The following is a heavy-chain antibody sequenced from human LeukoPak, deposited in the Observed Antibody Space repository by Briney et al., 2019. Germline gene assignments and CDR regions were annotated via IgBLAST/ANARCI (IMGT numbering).Heavy chain of an antibody. CDR2: ISYDGSNK. Sequence: GGSLRLSCAASGFTFSSYAMHWVRQAPGKGLEWVAVISYDGSNKYYADSVKGRFTISRDNSKNTLYLQMNSLRAEDTAVYYCARDAQQQGYFDYWGQGTLVTVSS. D-gene: IGHD6-13*01. CDR1: GFTFSSYA. J-gene: IGHJ4*02. V-gene: IGHV3-30-3*01. CDR3: ARDAQQQGYFDY.